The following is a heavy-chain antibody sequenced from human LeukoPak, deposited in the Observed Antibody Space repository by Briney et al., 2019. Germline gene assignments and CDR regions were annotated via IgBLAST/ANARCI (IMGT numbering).Heavy chain of an antibody. CDR3: ARDSGYDSSGFYYGGFDP. CDR2: IHYSGSP. V-gene: IGHV4-31*03. CDR1: GGSFSSGAYY. J-gene: IGHJ5*02. Sequence: SQTLSLTCSVSGGSFSSGAYYWSWIRQLPAKGLEWIGYIHYSGSPYYNPSLKSRVSISVDTSKNQFSLKLSSVTAADTPVYYCARDSGYDSSGFYYGGFDPWGQGTLVTVSS. D-gene: IGHD3-22*01.